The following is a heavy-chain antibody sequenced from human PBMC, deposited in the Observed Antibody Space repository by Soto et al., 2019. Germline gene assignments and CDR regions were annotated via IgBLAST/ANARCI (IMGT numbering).Heavy chain of an antibody. J-gene: IGHJ4*02. CDR1: GYTFTSYD. D-gene: IGHD2-21*01. CDR2: MNPNSGNT. Sequence: ASVKVSCRASGYTFTSYDINWVRQATGQGLEWMGWMNPNSGNTDYAQKFQGRVTMTTDTSTSTAYMELRSLRSDDTAVYYCARGPEVIDYWGQGTLVTVSS. CDR3: ARGPEVIDY. V-gene: IGHV1-8*01.